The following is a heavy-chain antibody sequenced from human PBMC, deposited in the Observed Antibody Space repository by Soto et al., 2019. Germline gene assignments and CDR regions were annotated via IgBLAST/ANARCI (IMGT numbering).Heavy chain of an antibody. CDR3: AGGGGVGVAGSAAFDM. D-gene: IGHD3-3*01. CDR1: GYPVTAYY. J-gene: IGHJ3*02. Sequence: QLHLVQSGAVVKKPGASVTVSCSASGYPVTAYYMHWVRQAPGRGLEWMGGINPATGAAKYTQTCQGRVTMARVTSTSTVFMELSGLTSEDTAVFYGAGGGGVGVAGSAAFDMWGQGTVVTVSS. V-gene: IGHV1-2*02. CDR2: INPATGAA.